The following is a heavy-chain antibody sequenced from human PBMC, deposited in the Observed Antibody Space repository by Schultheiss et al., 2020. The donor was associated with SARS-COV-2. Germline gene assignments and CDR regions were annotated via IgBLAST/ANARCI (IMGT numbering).Heavy chain of an antibody. CDR2: IYYSGST. J-gene: IGHJ4*02. CDR1: GGSFSGYY. CDR3: ARSTVTTSDY. Sequence: SETLSLTCVVYGGSFSGYYWGWIRQPPGKGLEWIGYIYYSGSTNYNPSLKSRVTISVDTSKNQFSLKLSSVTAADTAVYYCARSTVTTSDYWGQGTLVTVSS. V-gene: IGHV4-59*12. D-gene: IGHD4-17*01.